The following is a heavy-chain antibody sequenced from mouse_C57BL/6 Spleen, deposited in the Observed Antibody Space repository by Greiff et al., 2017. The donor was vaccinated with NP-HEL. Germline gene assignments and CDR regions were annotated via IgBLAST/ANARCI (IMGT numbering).Heavy chain of an antibody. J-gene: IGHJ4*01. CDR3: ARSDYGYDENYYAMDY. D-gene: IGHD2-2*01. Sequence: QVQLQQSGAELVRPGTSVKVSCKASGYAFTNYLIEWVKQRPGQGLEWIGVINPGSGGTTYNEKFKGKATLTADKSSRTAYMQLSSLTSEDSAVYFCARSDYGYDENYYAMDYWGQGTSVTVSS. V-gene: IGHV1-54*01. CDR1: GYAFTNYL. CDR2: INPGSGGT.